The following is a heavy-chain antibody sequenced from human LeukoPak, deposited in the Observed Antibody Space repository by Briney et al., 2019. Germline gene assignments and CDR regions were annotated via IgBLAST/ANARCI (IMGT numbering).Heavy chain of an antibody. D-gene: IGHD6-6*01. CDR2: IIPIFGTA. J-gene: IGHJ1*01. Sequence: ASVKVSCKASGGTFSSYAISWVRQAPGQGLEWMGGIIPIFGTANYAQKFQGRVTITTDESTSTAYMELSSLRSEDTAVYYCASDVWSSSSLYKNQYFQHWGQGTLVTVSS. V-gene: IGHV1-69*05. CDR1: GGTFSSYA. CDR3: ASDVWSSSSLYKNQYFQH.